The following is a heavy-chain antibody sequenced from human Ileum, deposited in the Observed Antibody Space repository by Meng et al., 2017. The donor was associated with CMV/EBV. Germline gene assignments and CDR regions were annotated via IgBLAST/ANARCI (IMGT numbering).Heavy chain of an antibody. V-gene: IGHV4-59*01. CDR3: APTIHPVALLNYFDP. CDR2: RYYSETP. CDR1: GDSITRYY. Sequence: GSLRPSCSVSGDSITRYYVSWIRQPPGKGLGWIGYRYYSETPYYSHSLRGRVIISADTAKNHFSLSLTSVTAADTAVYFCAPTIHPVALLNYFDPWGQGSLVTVSS. J-gene: IGHJ5*02. D-gene: IGHD5-12*01.